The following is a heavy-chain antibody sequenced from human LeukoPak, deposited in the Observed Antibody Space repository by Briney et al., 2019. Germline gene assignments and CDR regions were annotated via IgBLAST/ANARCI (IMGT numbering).Heavy chain of an antibody. CDR1: GGSISPLY. V-gene: IGHV4-59*11. J-gene: IGHJ4*02. CDR2: IYYSGTT. CDR3: ARGGVAATYYFDY. D-gene: IGHD3-10*01. Sequence: SETLSLTCTVSGGSISPLYWGWIRQPPGKGLEFIGYIYYSGTTNYNPSLRSRVTLSVDTSKNQFSLKLSSVTAADTAVYYCARGGVAATYYFDYWGPGTLVTVSS.